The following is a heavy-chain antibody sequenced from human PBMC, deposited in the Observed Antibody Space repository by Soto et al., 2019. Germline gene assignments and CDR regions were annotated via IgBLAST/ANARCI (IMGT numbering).Heavy chain of an antibody. CDR1: GYSFTSYW. J-gene: IGHJ6*02. CDR2: IDPSDSYT. D-gene: IGHD6-6*01. Sequence: PGESLKISCKGSGYSFTSYWISWVRQVPGKGLEWMGRIDPSDSYTNYSPSFQGHVTISADKSISTAYLQWSSLEASDTAMYYCARGGAARHYGMDVWGQGTTVTVSS. CDR3: ARGGAARHYGMDV. V-gene: IGHV5-10-1*01.